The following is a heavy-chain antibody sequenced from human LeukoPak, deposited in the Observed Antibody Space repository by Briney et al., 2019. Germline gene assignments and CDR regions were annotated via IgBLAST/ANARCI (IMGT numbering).Heavy chain of an antibody. J-gene: IGHJ4*02. CDR2: INHSGST. CDR1: GGSIVISSKW. Sequence: SETLSLTCAVSGGSIVISSKWWSWVRQPPGKGLEWIGEINHSGSTNYNPSLKSRVTISVDTSKNQFSLKLSSVTAADTAVYYCARVRGYSYGWIGEKLLDYWGQGTLVTVSS. V-gene: IGHV4-4*02. D-gene: IGHD5-18*01. CDR3: ARVRGYSYGWIGEKLLDY.